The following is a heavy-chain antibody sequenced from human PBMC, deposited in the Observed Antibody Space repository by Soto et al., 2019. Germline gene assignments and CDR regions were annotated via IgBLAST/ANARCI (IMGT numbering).Heavy chain of an antibody. CDR1: GGSFSGYY. CDR3: ARNGGQWLVSRWFDP. V-gene: IGHV4-34*01. D-gene: IGHD6-19*01. Sequence: SETLSLTCAVYGGSFSGYYWSWIRQPPGKGLEWIGEINHSGSTNYNPSLKSRVTISVDTSKNQFSLKLSSVTAADTAVYYCARNGGQWLVSRWFDPWGQGTLVTVSS. J-gene: IGHJ5*02. CDR2: INHSGST.